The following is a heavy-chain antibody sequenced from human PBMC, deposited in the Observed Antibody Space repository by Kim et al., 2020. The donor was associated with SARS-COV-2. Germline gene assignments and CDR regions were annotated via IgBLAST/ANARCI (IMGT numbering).Heavy chain of an antibody. J-gene: IGHJ4*02. Sequence: KSRVTISVDTSKTQFSLKLSSVTAADTAVYYCARVGVGIAAAGTKYYFDYWGQGTLVTVSS. CDR3: ARVGVGIAAAGTKYYFDY. D-gene: IGHD6-13*01. V-gene: IGHV4-39*07.